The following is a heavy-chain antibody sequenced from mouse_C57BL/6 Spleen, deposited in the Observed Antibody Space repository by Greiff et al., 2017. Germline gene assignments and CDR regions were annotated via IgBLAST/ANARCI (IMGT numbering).Heavy chain of an antibody. V-gene: IGHV1-15*01. CDR1: GYTFTDYE. Sequence: QVQLKESGAELVRPGASVTLSCKASGYTFTDYEMYWVKQTPVHGLEWIGAIDPETGGTAYNQKFKGKAILTADKSSSTAYMELRSLTSEDSAVYYCTSSGTGDYWGQGTTLTVSS. D-gene: IGHD4-1*01. J-gene: IGHJ2*01. CDR2: IDPETGGT. CDR3: TSSGTGDY.